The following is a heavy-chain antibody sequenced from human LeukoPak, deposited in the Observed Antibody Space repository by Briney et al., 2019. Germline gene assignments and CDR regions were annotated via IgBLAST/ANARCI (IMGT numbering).Heavy chain of an antibody. CDR1: GGSISSGGYY. J-gene: IGHJ3*02. V-gene: IGHV4-30-2*01. CDR3: ARERQILWFGSGAFDI. Sequence: SETLSLTCTVSGGSISSGGYYWSWIRQPPGKGLEWIGYIYHSGSTYYNPSLKSRVTISVDRSKNQFSLKLSSVTAADTAVYYCARERQILWFGSGAFDIWGQGTMVTVSS. D-gene: IGHD3-10*01. CDR2: IYHSGST.